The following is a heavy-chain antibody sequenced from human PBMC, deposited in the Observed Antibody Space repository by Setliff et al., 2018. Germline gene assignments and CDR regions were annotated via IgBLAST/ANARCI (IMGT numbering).Heavy chain of an antibody. J-gene: IGHJ4*02. CDR1: GYTFSTHG. Sequence: GASVKVSCKASGYTFSTHGISWVRQAPGRGLEWLAWIGLYSGETNFALNIRDRLTMTTDISTTTVYMELRGLPSDDTAVYYCARARIAVAGSDLDYWGQGTLVTVSS. CDR2: IGLYSGET. CDR3: ARARIAVAGSDLDY. V-gene: IGHV1-18*04. D-gene: IGHD6-19*01.